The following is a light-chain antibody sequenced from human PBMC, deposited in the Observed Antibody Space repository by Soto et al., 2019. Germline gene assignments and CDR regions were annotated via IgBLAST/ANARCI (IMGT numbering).Light chain of an antibody. CDR1: QSISSY. CDR3: QQSYSTPRT. CDR2: AAS. V-gene: IGKV1-39*01. J-gene: IGKJ2*01. Sequence: DIQMTQSPSSLSASVGDRVTITCRASQSISSYLNWYQQKPGKAPKLLIYAASSFQSGVPSRFSGSRSGTDFTLTISSLQPEDFETYDCQQSYSTPRTCGQGTKLEIK.